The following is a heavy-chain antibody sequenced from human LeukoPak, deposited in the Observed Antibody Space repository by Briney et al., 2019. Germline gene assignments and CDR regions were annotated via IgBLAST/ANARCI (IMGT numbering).Heavy chain of an antibody. J-gene: IGHJ4*02. CDR2: IRYDGSNK. Sequence: PGGSLRLSCAASGFTFSSYGMHWVRQAPGKGLEWVAFIRYDGSNKYYADSVKGRFTISRDNSKNTLYLQMNSLRAEDTAVYYCARGFDYYDSSGYYYPFDYWGQGTLVTVSS. CDR1: GFTFSSYG. D-gene: IGHD3-22*01. V-gene: IGHV3-30*02. CDR3: ARGFDYYDSSGYYYPFDY.